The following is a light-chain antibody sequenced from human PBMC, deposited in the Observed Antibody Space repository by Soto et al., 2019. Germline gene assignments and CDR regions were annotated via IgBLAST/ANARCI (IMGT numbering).Light chain of an antibody. CDR3: QDYGSSRT. CDR1: QSVSSSY. J-gene: IGKJ1*01. CDR2: GAS. Sequence: EIVLTQSPGTLSLSPGKRATLSCRASQSVSSSYLAWYQQKPGQAPRLLIYGASSRATGIPDRFSGSGSGTDFTLTSSRLEPEDFAVYYCQDYGSSRTFGQGTRVEIK. V-gene: IGKV3-20*01.